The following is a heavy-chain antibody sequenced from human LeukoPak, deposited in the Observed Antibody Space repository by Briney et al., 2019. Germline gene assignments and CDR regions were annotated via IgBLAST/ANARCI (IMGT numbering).Heavy chain of an antibody. V-gene: IGHV3-30-3*01. J-gene: IGHJ4*02. CDR2: ISYDGSNK. CDR3: ASAYCSSTSCYVDY. Sequence: HPGGSLRLSCAASGFTFSSYAMHWVRQAPGKGLEWVAVISYDGSNKYYADSVKGRFTISRDNSKNTLYLQMNSLRAEDTAVYYCASAYCSSTSCYVDYWGQGTLVTVSS. D-gene: IGHD2-2*01. CDR1: GFTFSSYA.